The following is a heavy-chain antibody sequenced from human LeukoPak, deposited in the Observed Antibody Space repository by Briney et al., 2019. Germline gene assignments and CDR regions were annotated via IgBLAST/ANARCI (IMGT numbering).Heavy chain of an antibody. CDR3: ASATSAKKSLDY. Sequence: PSETLSLTCAVYGGSFSCYYWSWLRQPPGKGLEWIGEINHSGSTNYNPSLKRRVTISVDTSKNQFSLKLSSVTAADTAVYYCASATSAKKSLDYWGQGTLVTVSS. J-gene: IGHJ4*02. D-gene: IGHD5-18*01. CDR1: GGSFSCYY. V-gene: IGHV4-34*01. CDR2: INHSGST.